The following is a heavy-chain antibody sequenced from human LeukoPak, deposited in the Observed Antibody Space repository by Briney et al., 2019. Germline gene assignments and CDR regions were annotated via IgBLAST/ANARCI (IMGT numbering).Heavy chain of an antibody. V-gene: IGHV1-69*06. CDR3: ATRSSGWYEGWTKHFDY. D-gene: IGHD6-19*01. J-gene: IGHJ4*02. CDR2: IIPIFGTA. CDR1: GGTFSSYA. Sequence: GASVKVSCKASGGTFSSYAISWVRQAPGQGLEWMGGIIPIFGTANYAQKFQGRVTITADKSTSTAYMELSSLRSEDTAVYYCATRSSGWYEGWTKHFDYWGQGTLVTVSS.